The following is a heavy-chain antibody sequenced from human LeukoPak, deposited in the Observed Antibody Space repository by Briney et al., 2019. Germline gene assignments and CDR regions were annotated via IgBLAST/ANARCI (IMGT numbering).Heavy chain of an antibody. CDR1: GYTFTSYD. J-gene: IGHJ4*02. Sequence: ASVKVSCKASGYTFTSYDINWVRQPTGQGLEWVGCMNPNSGNTGYAQKFQGRVTMTRNTSISTAYMELSSLRSEDTAVYYCAKDGLDWNYGVHYFDYWGQGTLVTVSS. D-gene: IGHD1-7*01. CDR3: AKDGLDWNYGVHYFDY. CDR2: MNPNSGNT. V-gene: IGHV1-8*01.